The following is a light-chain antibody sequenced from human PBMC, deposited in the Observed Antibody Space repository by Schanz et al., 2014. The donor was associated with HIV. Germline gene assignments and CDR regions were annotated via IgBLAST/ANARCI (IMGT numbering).Light chain of an antibody. CDR2: ANS. V-gene: IGLV1-40*01. CDR3: ATWDDGLDAWV. J-gene: IGLJ3*02. Sequence: QSVLTQPPSVSGAPGQRVTISCTGSSSNIGAGYDVHWYQQLPGTAPKLLINANSNRPSGVPDRFSGSKSGTSASLAISGLQSEDEGDYYCATWDDGLDAWVFGGGTKLTVL. CDR1: SSNIGAGYD.